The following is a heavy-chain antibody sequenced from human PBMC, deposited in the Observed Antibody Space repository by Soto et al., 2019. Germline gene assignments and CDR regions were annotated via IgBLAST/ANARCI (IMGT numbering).Heavy chain of an antibody. CDR1: GFTFKNQA. J-gene: IGHJ5*02. D-gene: IGHD6-13*01. CDR3: AKRGGGYSSTWGRKGDVT. CDR2: ISGGSETT. Sequence: EVQLLESGGGLVQPGGSLRLSCAASGFTFKNQALSWVRQFPGGGLQWVSAISGGSETTNYADPVKGRFTISRDNSKNTMFLLMNSLRGEDTAVYYCAKRGGGYSSTWGRKGDVTWGQGTLVTVSS. V-gene: IGHV3-23*01.